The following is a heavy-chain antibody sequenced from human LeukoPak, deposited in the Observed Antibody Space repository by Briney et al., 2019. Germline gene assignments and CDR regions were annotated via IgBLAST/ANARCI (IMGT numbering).Heavy chain of an antibody. CDR2: ISYDGSNK. CDR3: AKPQILGVGATFSAFDY. CDR1: GFTFSNG. Sequence: GRSLRLSCAASGFTFSNGMHWVRQAPGKGLEWVAIISYDGSNKFYADSVQGRFTISRDNSKNTLYLQMNSLGAEDTAVYYCAKPQILGVGATFSAFDYWGQGTLVTVSS. V-gene: IGHV3-30*18. D-gene: IGHD1-26*01. J-gene: IGHJ4*02.